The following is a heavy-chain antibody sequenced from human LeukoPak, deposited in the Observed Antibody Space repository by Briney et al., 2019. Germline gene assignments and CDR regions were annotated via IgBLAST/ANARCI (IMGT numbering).Heavy chain of an antibody. V-gene: IGHV3-23*01. D-gene: IGHD5-18*01. J-gene: IGHJ6*03. CDR3: AKGPGGIQLWYYYYYMDV. CDR1: GFNLSSYA. CDR2: ISGRRGST. Sequence: TGGSLRLSCEAPGFNLSSYARSWVRQAPAKVLHWVSAISGRRGSTYYADSVKGRFTISRDNSKTTLYLQMISLRAEDTAVYYCAKGPGGIQLWYYYYYMDVWGKGTTVTVSS.